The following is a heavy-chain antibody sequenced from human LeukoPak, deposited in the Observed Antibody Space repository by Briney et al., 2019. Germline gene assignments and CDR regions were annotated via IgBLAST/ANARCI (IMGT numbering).Heavy chain of an antibody. Sequence: SQTLSLTCAISGDSVSSNSAAWNWLRQSPSRGLEWLGRIYYRSKWYADYAVSVKGRITINPDTSKNQFSLLLNSVTPEDTAVYFCGRAEHDWGPKYWGQGTLVTVSS. CDR1: GDSVSSNSAA. CDR3: GRAEHDWGPKY. CDR2: IYYRSKWYA. J-gene: IGHJ4*02. D-gene: IGHD3-9*01. V-gene: IGHV6-1*01.